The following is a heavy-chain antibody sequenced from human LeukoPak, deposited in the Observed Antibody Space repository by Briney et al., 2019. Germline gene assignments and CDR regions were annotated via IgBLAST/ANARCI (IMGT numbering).Heavy chain of an antibody. J-gene: IGHJ4*02. D-gene: IGHD6-13*01. V-gene: IGHV3-9*01. CDR1: GFTFDDYA. Sequence: GGSLRLSCAASGFTFDDYAMHWVRQIPGKGLEWVSGISRNSGIIGYADSVKGRFTISRDNAKNSLYLQMNSLRAEDTAVYYCASQSSWYRYYFDYWGQGTLVTVSS. CDR2: ISRNSGII. CDR3: ASQSSWYRYYFDY.